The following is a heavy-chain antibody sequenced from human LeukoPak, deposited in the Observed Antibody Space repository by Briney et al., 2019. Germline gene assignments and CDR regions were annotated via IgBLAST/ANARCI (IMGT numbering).Heavy chain of an antibody. CDR1: GFTFSDYY. CDR2: ISSSGSTI. CDR3: ARDRGTGPPNGNWFDP. J-gene: IGHJ5*02. V-gene: IGHV3-11*01. D-gene: IGHD1-1*01. Sequence: PGGSLRLSCAASGFTFSDYYMSWIRQAPGKGLEWVSYISSSGSTIYYAVSVKGRFTISRDNAKNSLYLQMNSLRAEDTAVYYCARDRGTGPPNGNWFDPWGQGTLVTVSS.